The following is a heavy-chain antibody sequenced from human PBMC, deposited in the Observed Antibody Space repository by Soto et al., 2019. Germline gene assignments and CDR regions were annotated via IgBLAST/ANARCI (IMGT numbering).Heavy chain of an antibody. D-gene: IGHD6-19*01. J-gene: IGHJ4*02. CDR2: INAGNGNT. Sequence: ASVKVSCKASGYTFTSYAMHWVRQAPGQRLEWMGWINAGNGNTKYSQKFQGRVTITRDTPASTAYMELSSLRSEDTAVYYCARGYPQQWLVLVYWGQGTLVTVSS. CDR1: GYTFTSYA. V-gene: IGHV1-3*01. CDR3: ARGYPQQWLVLVY.